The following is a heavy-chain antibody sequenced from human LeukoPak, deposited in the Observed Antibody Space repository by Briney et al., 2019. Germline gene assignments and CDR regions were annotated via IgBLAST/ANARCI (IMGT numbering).Heavy chain of an antibody. CDR3: GKDGYRRSWYGWFDP. D-gene: IGHD6-13*01. Sequence: GGSLRLSCAASGFTFSDYYMSWIRQAPGKGLEWVSYISSSGSTIYYADSVKGRFTISRDNAKNSLYLQMNSLRAEDTAVYYFGKDGYRRSWYGWFDPWGQGTLVTVSS. CDR1: GFTFSDYY. V-gene: IGHV3-11*01. J-gene: IGHJ5*02. CDR2: ISSSGSTI.